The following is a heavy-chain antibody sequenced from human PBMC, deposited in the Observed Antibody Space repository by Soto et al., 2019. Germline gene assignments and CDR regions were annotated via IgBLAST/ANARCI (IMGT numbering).Heavy chain of an antibody. CDR2: INPNSGGT. Sequence: SVKVSCKASGYTFTGHHMHRVRHAPGQGLEWMGWINPNSGGTNYAQKFKGWVTMTRDTSISTAYMELSRLRSDDTAVYYCARDPYEGYYYYGMDVWGQGTTVTVSS. D-gene: IGHD5-12*01. V-gene: IGHV1-2*04. CDR1: GYTFTGHH. J-gene: IGHJ6*02. CDR3: ARDPYEGYYYYGMDV.